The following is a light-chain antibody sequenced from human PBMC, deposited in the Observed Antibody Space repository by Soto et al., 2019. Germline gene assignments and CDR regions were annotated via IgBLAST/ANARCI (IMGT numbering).Light chain of an antibody. Sequence: DVHMTLSPSSLSASVGYSVTIVCRTSQSISSYLNWYQQKLGKAPKLLIYAASSLQSGVPSRFSGSGSGTDFTPTISSLQTEDFATYYCQQSYSTLLTFGQGTRLEIK. CDR2: AAS. CDR3: QQSYSTLLT. J-gene: IGKJ5*01. CDR1: QSISSY. V-gene: IGKV1-39*01.